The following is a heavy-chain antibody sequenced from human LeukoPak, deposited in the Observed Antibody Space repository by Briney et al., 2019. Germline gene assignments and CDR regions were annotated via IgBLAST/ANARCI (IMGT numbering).Heavy chain of an antibody. J-gene: IGHJ4*02. CDR2: IKQDGSEK. D-gene: IGHD2-2*02. Sequence: GRSLRLSCAVSGFTFSSYWMSWVSQPPGRGLEWVANIKQDGSEKYHVDSVKGRFTISRDNAKNSLYLQMNSLRAEDTAVYYCARVLGSAAIGPYFDYWGQGTLVTVSS. CDR1: GFTFSSYW. CDR3: ARVLGSAAIGPYFDY. V-gene: IGHV3-7*01.